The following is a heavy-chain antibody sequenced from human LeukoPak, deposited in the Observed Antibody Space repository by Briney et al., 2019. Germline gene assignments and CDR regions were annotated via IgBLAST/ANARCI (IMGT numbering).Heavy chain of an antibody. CDR2: INHSGST. CDR3: ARGIVVVPATEEYYFDY. CDR1: GGSFSGYY. D-gene: IGHD2-2*01. J-gene: IGHJ4*02. V-gene: IGHV4-34*01. Sequence: SETLSLTCAVCGGSFSGYYWSWIRQPPGKGLEWIGEINHSGSTNYNPSLKSRVTISVDTSKNQFSLKLSPVTAADTAVYYCARGIVVVPATEEYYFDYWGQGTLATVSS.